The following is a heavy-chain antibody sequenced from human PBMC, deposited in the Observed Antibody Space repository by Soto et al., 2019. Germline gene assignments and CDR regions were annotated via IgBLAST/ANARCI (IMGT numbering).Heavy chain of an antibody. V-gene: IGHV2-5*02. CDR1: GFSLSTSGVG. CDR2: IYWDDDK. J-gene: IGHJ4*02. Sequence: QITLRESGPTLVKPTQTLTLTCTFSGFSLSTSGVGVGWIRQPPGKALEWLVLIYWDDDKRYSPSLRSRLAITKDTSKTQVFLTMTNLDPMDTGTYFCAHRRIGVSQWYYGDFDNWGQGTLVTVSS. CDR3: AHRRIGVSQWYYGDFDN. D-gene: IGHD6-19*01.